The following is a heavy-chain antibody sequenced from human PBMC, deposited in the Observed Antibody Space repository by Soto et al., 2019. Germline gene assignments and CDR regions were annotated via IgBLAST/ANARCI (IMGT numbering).Heavy chain of an antibody. Sequence: SETLSLTCAVYGGSFSVYYWSWIRQPPGKGLEWIGEINHSGSTNYNPSLKSRVTISVDTSKNQFSLKLSSVTAADTAVYYCARAVVVVAATPGYNWFDPWGQGTQVTVSS. J-gene: IGHJ5*02. CDR2: INHSGST. CDR3: ARAVVVVAATPGYNWFDP. D-gene: IGHD2-15*01. CDR1: GGSFSVYY. V-gene: IGHV4-34*01.